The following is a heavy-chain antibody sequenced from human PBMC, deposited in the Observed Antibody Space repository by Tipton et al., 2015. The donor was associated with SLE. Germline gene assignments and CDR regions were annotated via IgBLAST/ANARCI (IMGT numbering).Heavy chain of an antibody. Sequence: TLSLTCTVSGGSISSADYYWSWIRQHPGKGLEWIGYIYYTMSAYYNPSLKSRVIISLDTSKNHFSLKLSSVTAADTAVYYCARVSQDMVVTGNWYFDLWGRGTLVTVSS. V-gene: IGHV4-31*03. J-gene: IGHJ2*01. CDR2: IYYTMSA. D-gene: IGHD5-12*01. CDR3: ARVSQDMVVTGNWYFDL. CDR1: GGSISSADYY.